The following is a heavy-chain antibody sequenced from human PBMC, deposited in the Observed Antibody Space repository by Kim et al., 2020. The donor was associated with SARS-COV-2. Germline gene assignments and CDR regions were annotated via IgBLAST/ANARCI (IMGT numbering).Heavy chain of an antibody. CDR1: GGSFSGYY. CDR3: APVVATIPTGYYGMDV. J-gene: IGHJ6*02. V-gene: IGHV4-34*01. D-gene: IGHD5-12*01. CDR2: INHSGST. Sequence: SETLSLTCAVYGGSFSGYYWSWIRQPPGKGLEWIGEINHSGSTNYNPSLKSRVTISVDTSKNQFSLKLSSVTAADTAVYYCAPVVATIPTGYYGMDVWGQGTTVTVSS.